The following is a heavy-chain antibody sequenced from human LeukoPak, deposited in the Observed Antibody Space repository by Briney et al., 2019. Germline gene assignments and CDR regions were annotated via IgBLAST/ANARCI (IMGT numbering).Heavy chain of an antibody. CDR2: ISAYNGNT. Sequence: ASVKVSCKASGYTFTSYVISWVRQAPGQGLEWMGWISAYNGNTNYAQKLQGRVTMTTDTSTSTAYMELRSLRSDDTAVYYCARERYSYREHPKLFDYWGQGTLVTVSS. J-gene: IGHJ4*02. D-gene: IGHD5-18*01. CDR3: ARERYSYREHPKLFDY. V-gene: IGHV1-18*01. CDR1: GYTFTSYV.